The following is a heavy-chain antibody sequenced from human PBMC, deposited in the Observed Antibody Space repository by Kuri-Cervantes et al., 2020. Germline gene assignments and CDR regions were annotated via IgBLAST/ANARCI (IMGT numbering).Heavy chain of an antibody. CDR1: GYTFTSYY. D-gene: IGHD3-10*01. J-gene: IGHJ4*02. Sequence: ASVKVSCKASGYTFTSYYMHWVRQAPGQGLEWMGIINPSGGSTSYAQKFQGRVTMTRDTSTSTVYMELSSLRSEDTAVYYCARSGVRGSGSYYGVDYWGQGTLVTVSS. CDR2: INPSGGST. V-gene: IGHV1-46*01. CDR3: ARSGVRGSGSYYGVDY.